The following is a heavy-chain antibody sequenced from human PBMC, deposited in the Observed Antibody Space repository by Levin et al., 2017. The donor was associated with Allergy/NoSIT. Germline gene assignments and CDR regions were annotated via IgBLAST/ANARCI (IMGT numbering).Heavy chain of an antibody. V-gene: IGHV3-30-3*01. CDR2: ISYDGSNK. Sequence: PGGSLRLSCAASGFTFSSYAMHWVRQAPGKGLEWVAVISYDGSNKYYADSVKGRFTISRDNSKNTLYLQMNSLRAEDTAVYYCARGGLHYMDVWGKGTTVTVSS. CDR1: GFTFSSYA. J-gene: IGHJ6*03. CDR3: ARGGLHYMDV. D-gene: IGHD2-15*01.